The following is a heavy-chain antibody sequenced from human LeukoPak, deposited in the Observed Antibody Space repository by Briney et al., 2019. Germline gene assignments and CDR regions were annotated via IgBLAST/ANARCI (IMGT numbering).Heavy chain of an antibody. D-gene: IGHD3-22*01. CDR2: IYPSGST. CDR3: ARDYLYSSATPGAFDI. V-gene: IGHV4-61*02. CDR1: GGSISSGSYY. J-gene: IGHJ3*02. Sequence: SETLSLTCTVSGGSISSGSYYWNWIRQPAGKGLEWIGRIYPSGSTNYNPSLKSRVTISVDTSKNQFSLKLSSVTAADTAVYYCARDYLYSSATPGAFDIWGQGTMVTVSS.